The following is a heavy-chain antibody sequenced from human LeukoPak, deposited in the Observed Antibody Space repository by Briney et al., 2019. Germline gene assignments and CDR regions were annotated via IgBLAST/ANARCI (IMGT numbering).Heavy chain of an antibody. J-gene: IGHJ4*02. Sequence: PGGSLRLSCAASGFTVSSNYMSWVRQAPGKGLEWVSVIYSGGSTYYADSVKGRFTISRDNAKNSLYLQMNSLRDEDTAVYYCARDLRDYFDYWGQGTLVTVSS. CDR1: GFTVSSNY. CDR2: IYSGGST. V-gene: IGHV3-53*01. CDR3: ARDLRDYFDY.